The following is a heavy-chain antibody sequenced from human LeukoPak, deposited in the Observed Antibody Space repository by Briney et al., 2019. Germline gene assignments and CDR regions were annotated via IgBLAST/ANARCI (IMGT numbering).Heavy chain of an antibody. CDR3: ASGYYYDSSGYYCLDY. V-gene: IGHV3-7*01. D-gene: IGHD3-22*01. CDR1: GFTFNRDW. Sequence: GGSLRLSCAASGFTFNRDWTAWVRQAPGKGLEWVANIKEDGSEKNYEDSVKGRFSSCRDNSKNTLYLQMNSLRAEDTAVYYCASGYYYDSSGYYCLDYWGQGTLVTVSS. J-gene: IGHJ4*02. CDR2: IKEDGSEK.